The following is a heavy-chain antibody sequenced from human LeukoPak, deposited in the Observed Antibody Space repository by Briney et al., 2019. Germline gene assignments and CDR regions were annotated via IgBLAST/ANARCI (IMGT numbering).Heavy chain of an antibody. V-gene: IGHV4-4*02. Sequence: SETLSLTCAVSGGSISSSNWWSWVRQPPGKGLEWIGEIYHSGSTNYNPSLKSRVTISVDKSKNQFSLKLSSETAADTAVYYCAGRIAAAGRKGGFDPWGQGTLVTVSS. CDR3: AGRIAAAGRKGGFDP. D-gene: IGHD6-13*01. CDR1: GGSISSSNW. CDR2: IYHSGST. J-gene: IGHJ5*02.